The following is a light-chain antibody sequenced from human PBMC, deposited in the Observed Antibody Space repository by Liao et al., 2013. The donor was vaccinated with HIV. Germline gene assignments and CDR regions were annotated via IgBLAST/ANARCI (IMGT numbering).Light chain of an antibody. Sequence: SYVLTQPPSVSVAPGKTARITCGGKNIGSESVHWYQQKPGQAPVLVMYYDQNRPSGIPERISGSISGNTATLTISGVETGDEADYFCQVWDHSSDQGVFGGGTKLTVL. CDR3: QVWDHSSDQGV. CDR1: NIGSES. CDR2: YDQ. V-gene: IGLV3-21*04. J-gene: IGLJ3*02.